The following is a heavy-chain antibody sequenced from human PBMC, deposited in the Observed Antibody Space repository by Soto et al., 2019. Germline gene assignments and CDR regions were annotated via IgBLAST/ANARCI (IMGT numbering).Heavy chain of an antibody. J-gene: IGHJ5*02. V-gene: IGHV1-58*01. CDR2: IVVGSGNT. CDR1: GFTFTSSA. D-gene: IGHD2-2*01. Sequence: SVKVSCKASGFTFTSSAVQWVRQARGQRLEWIGWIVVGSGNTNYAQKFQERVTITRDMSTSTAYMELSSLRSEDTAVYYCEEENVLVKWFDPWGQGTLVTVSS. CDR3: EEENVLVKWFDP.